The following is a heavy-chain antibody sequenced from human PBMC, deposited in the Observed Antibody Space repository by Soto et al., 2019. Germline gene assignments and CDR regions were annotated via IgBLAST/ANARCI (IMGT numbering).Heavy chain of an antibody. Sequence: PGGSLRLSCAASGFTFSSYWMSWVRQAPGKGLEWVANIKQDGSEKYYVDSVKGRFTISRDNAKNSLYLQMNSLRAEDTAVYYCARDRPTMGRGGNDYYYYGIDGRGQGTTVTVS. CDR1: GFTFSSYW. D-gene: IGHD3-10*01. CDR3: ARDRPTMGRGGNDYYYYGIDG. V-gene: IGHV3-7*05. J-gene: IGHJ6*02. CDR2: IKQDGSEK.